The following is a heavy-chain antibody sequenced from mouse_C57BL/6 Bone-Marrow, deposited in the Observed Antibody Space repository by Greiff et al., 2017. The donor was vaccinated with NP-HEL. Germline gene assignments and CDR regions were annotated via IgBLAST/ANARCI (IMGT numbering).Heavy chain of an antibody. CDR3: AARASRDYFDY. CDR2: LYWDDDK. J-gene: IGHJ2*01. Sequence: QVTLKESGPGILQSSQTLSLTCSFSGFSLSTSGMGVGWLRQPSGKGLEWLAHLYWDDDKRYNPSLKSRLTISKDTSRNPVFLKITSVDTADSATYYCAARASRDYFDYWGQGTTLTVSS. V-gene: IGHV8-12*01. CDR1: GFSLSTSGMG.